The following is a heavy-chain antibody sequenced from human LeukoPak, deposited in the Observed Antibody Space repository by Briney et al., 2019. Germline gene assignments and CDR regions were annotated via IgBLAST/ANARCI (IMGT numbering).Heavy chain of an antibody. CDR3: ARERASGGDFDY. CDR2: SIPIMGSA. D-gene: IGHD2-15*01. J-gene: IGHJ4*02. Sequence: SVKVSCKASGGTVSSDAVNWVRQAPGQGLEWMGGSIPIMGSANYARKFQGRVTITADESTSTAYMELSSLRSEDTAVYYCARERASGGDFDYWGQGTLVTVSS. V-gene: IGHV1-69*13. CDR1: GGTVSSDA.